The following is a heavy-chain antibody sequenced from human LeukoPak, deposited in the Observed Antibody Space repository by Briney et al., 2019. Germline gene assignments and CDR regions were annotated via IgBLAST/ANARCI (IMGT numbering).Heavy chain of an antibody. CDR1: GGSISSYY. J-gene: IGHJ4*02. Sequence: KPSETLSLTCTVSGGSISSYYWSWIRQPPGKGLEWIGYIYYSGSTNYNPSLKSRVTISVGTSKNQFSLKLSSVTAADTAVYYCARSKGKVVTFDYWGQGTLVTVSS. CDR3: ARSKGKVVTFDY. D-gene: IGHD4-23*01. V-gene: IGHV4-59*01. CDR2: IYYSGST.